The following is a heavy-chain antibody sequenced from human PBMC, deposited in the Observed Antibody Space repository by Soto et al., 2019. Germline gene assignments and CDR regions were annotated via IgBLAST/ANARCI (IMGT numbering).Heavy chain of an antibody. Sequence: QVQLVESGGGVVQPGRSLRLSCAASGFTFSSYGMHWVRQAPGKGLEWVAVIWYDGSNKYYADSVKGRFTISRDNSKNTLYLQMNSLRAEDTAVYYCAKKTRRDKWEPHDYWGQGTLVTVSS. J-gene: IGHJ4*02. V-gene: IGHV3-33*06. CDR2: IWYDGSNK. CDR3: AKKTRRDKWEPHDY. D-gene: IGHD1-26*01. CDR1: GFTFSSYG.